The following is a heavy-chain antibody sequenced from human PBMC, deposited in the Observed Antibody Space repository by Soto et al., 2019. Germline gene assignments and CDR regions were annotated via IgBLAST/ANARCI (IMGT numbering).Heavy chain of an antibody. Sequence: GGSLRLSCAASGFTFSSYWMYWFRQAPGKGLGWVSRLDGGGSSTTYADSVKGRFTISRDNAKNTLYLQMNGLRAEDTAVYYCARWFTYGNFDYFDYWGQGTQVTVSS. D-gene: IGHD3-10*01. V-gene: IGHV3-74*01. J-gene: IGHJ4*02. CDR3: ARWFTYGNFDYFDY. CDR2: LDGGGSST. CDR1: GFTFSSYW.